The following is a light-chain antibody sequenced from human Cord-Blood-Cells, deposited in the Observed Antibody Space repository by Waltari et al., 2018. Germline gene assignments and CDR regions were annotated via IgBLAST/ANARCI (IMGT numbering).Light chain of an antibody. CDR3: QQYNNWPPYT. CDR1: QSVSSN. CDR2: GAS. V-gene: IGKV3-15*01. Sequence: EIVMTQSPATLYVSPGERATLSRRASQSVSSNLAWYQQKPRQAPRLLIYGASTRATGIPARFSGSGSGTEFTLAISSLQSEDFAVYYCQQYNNWPPYTFGQGTKLEIK. J-gene: IGKJ2*01.